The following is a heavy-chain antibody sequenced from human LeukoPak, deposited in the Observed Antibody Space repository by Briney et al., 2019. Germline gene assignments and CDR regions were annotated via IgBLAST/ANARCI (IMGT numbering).Heavy chain of an antibody. D-gene: IGHD3-10*01. Sequence: SVKVSCKASASTFTSYGISWERPAHGQGLEWMGSISAYIGHTNYAQKLQGRVTMTTDTSTSTAYMELRSLRSDDTAVYYCARDVLLWFGELSTTAIYYYYGMDVWGQGTTVTVSS. V-gene: IGHV1-18*01. CDR3: ARDVLLWFGELSTTAIYYYYGMDV. J-gene: IGHJ6*02. CDR1: ASTFTSYG. CDR2: ISAYIGHT.